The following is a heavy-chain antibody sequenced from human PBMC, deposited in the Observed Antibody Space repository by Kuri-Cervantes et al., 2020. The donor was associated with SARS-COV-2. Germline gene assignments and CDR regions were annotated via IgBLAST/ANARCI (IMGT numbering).Heavy chain of an antibody. D-gene: IGHD6-13*01. Sequence: GGSLRLSCAASGFTFSSYAMHWVRQAPGKGLEYVSAISSNGGSTYYANSVKGRFTISRDNSKNSLYLQMNSLRDEDTAVYYCASSGYSSSWYPDYWGQGTLVTVSS. CDR2: ISSNGGST. V-gene: IGHV3-64*01. CDR1: GFTFSSYA. CDR3: ASSGYSSSWYPDY. J-gene: IGHJ4*02.